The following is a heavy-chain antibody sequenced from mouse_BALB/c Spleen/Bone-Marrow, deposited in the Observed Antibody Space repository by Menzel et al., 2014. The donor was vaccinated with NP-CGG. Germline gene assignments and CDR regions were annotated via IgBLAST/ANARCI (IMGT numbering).Heavy chain of an antibody. CDR3: TGGWLLSWFAY. D-gene: IGHD2-3*01. Sequence: EVKLMESGPELVKPGASVKISCKASGYTFSDYNMHWVKQRHGKSLEWIGNMYPYNGGTGYNQKFKRKSTSTVDNSSSTAYMELRSLSSQDSAVYHYTGGWLLSWFAYWGLGTLGTVSA. V-gene: IGHV1S29*02. J-gene: IGHJ3*01. CDR1: GYTFSDYN. CDR2: MYPYNGGT.